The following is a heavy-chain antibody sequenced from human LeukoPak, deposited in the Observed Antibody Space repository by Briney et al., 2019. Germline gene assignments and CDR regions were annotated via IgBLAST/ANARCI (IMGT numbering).Heavy chain of an antibody. D-gene: IGHD3-22*01. CDR1: GGTFSSYA. V-gene: IGHV1-69*13. CDR2: IIPIFGTA. CDR3: ARVPIQWGSSGYYPY. J-gene: IGHJ4*02. Sequence: SVKVSCTASGGTFSSYAISWVRQAPGQGLEWMGGIIPIFGTANYAQKFQGRVTITADESTSTAYMELSSLRPEDTAVYYCARVPIQWGSSGYYPYWGQGTLVTVSS.